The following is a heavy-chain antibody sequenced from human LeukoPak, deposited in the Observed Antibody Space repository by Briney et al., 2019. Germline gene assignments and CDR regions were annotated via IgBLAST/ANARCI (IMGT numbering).Heavy chain of an antibody. CDR1: GFTFSSYA. V-gene: IGHV3-30-3*01. J-gene: IGHJ5*02. CDR2: IPYDGSNK. CDR3: ARETWCSSSAGGFDP. D-gene: IGHD6-19*01. Sequence: PGRSLRLSCAASGFTFSSYAMHWVRQAPGKGLEWVAVIPYDGSNKYYADSVKGRFTISRDNSKNTLYLQMSSLRAEDTAIYYCARETWCSSSAGGFDPWGQGTLVTVSS.